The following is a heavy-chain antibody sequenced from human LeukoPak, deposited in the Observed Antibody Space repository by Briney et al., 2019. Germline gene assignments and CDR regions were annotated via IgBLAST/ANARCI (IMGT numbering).Heavy chain of an antibody. V-gene: IGHV3-23*01. CDR3: AKDLAEKEDY. CDR2: MSGSGGST. J-gene: IGHJ4*02. Sequence: GGSLRLSCAASGFTFSSYAMSWVRQAPGKGLEWVSAMSGSGGSTYYADSVKGRFTISRDNAKNTLYLQMISLRAEDTAVYYCAKDLAEKEDYWGQGTLVTVSS. CDR1: GFTFSSYA.